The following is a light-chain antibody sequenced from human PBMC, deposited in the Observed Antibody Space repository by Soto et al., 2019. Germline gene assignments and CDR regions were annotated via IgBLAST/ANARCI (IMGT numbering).Light chain of an antibody. CDR3: QQSYSTPIS. CDR2: TAS. Sequence: DIRMTQSPSSLSASVGDTVTITCRASQSISSHLNWYQQKPGKAPNLVMYTASNLQSGVPSRFSGSGSGTDFTLTISSLQPEDFATYYCQQSYSTPISFGQGTKVDI. J-gene: IGKJ1*01. V-gene: IGKV1-39*01. CDR1: QSISSH.